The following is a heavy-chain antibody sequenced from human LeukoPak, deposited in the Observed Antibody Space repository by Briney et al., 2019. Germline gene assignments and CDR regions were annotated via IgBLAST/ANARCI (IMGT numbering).Heavy chain of an antibody. D-gene: IGHD3-3*01. J-gene: IGHJ5*02. V-gene: IGHV4-39*01. CDR1: GSSISSSSYY. Sequence: SETLSLTCTVSGSSISSSSYYWGWIRQPPGKGLEWIGSIYYSGGTYYNPSLKSRVTISVDTSKNQFSLKLSSVTAADTAVYYCARLYYDFWSGLYPGWFDPWGQGTLVTVSS. CDR3: ARLYYDFWSGLYPGWFDP. CDR2: IYYSGGT.